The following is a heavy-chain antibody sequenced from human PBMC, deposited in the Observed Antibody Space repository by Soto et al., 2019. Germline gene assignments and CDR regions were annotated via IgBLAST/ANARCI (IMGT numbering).Heavy chain of an antibody. Sequence: GGSLRLSCAASGFSFSTYTMSWVRRAPGKGLEWVSAISGSGGSPSYADSVQGRFTISRDNPKKTLYLQMNSLRAEDTAVYYCAKARDTTSSCYVLDYWGQGTLVTVSS. CDR3: AKARDTTSSCYVLDY. J-gene: IGHJ4*02. V-gene: IGHV3-23*01. CDR1: GFSFSTYT. CDR2: ISGSGGSP. D-gene: IGHD2-15*01.